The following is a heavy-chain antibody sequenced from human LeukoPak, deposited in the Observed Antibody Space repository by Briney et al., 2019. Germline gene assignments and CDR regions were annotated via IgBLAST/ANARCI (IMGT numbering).Heavy chain of an antibody. D-gene: IGHD1-26*01. V-gene: IGHV1-2*02. CDR2: INPNSGGT. J-gene: IGHJ5*02. CDR3: ARVAWASPRFDP. Sequence: ASVKVSCKASGYTFTGYYMHWVRQAPGQGLEWMGWINPNSGGTNYAQKLQGRVTMTTDTSTSTAYMELRSLRSDDTAVYYCARVAWASPRFDPWGQGTLVTVSS. CDR1: GYTFTGYY.